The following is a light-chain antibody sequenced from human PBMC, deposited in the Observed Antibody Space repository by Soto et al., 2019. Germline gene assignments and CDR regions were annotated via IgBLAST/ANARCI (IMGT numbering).Light chain of an antibody. CDR3: QQYATYAPST. Sequence: DIQLTQSPSTLSASVGDRITITCRASQSIGTWLAWYQHRPGEGPKLLIHDASSLESGVPSRFSGGGSATECSLTISSLESGDSGTYRGQQYATYAPSTFGKGTKVEIK. CDR1: QSIGTW. CDR2: DAS. J-gene: IGKJ1*01. V-gene: IGKV1-5*01.